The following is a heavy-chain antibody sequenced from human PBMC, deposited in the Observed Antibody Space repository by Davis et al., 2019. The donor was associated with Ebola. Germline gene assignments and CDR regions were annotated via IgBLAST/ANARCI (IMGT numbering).Heavy chain of an antibody. Sequence: GESLKISCAASGFTFSSYAMHWVRQAPGKGLEWVAVISYDGSNKYYADSVKGRFTISRDNAKNSLYLQMNSLRAEDTAVYYCARGGGAAAGTDFDYWGQGTLVTVSS. CDR1: GFTFSSYA. CDR3: ARGGGAAAGTDFDY. V-gene: IGHV3-30-3*01. J-gene: IGHJ4*02. CDR2: ISYDGSNK. D-gene: IGHD6-13*01.